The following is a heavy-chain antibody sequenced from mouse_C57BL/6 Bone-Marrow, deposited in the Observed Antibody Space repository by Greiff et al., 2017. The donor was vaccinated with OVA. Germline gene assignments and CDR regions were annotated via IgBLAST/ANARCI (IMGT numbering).Heavy chain of an antibody. D-gene: IGHD2-1*01. V-gene: IGHV1-54*01. CDR3: ARLGYYAFDY. J-gene: IGHJ2*01. Sequence: VKLMESGAELVRPGTSVKVSCKASGYAFTNYLIEWVKQRPGQGLEWIGVINPGSGGTNYNEKFKGKATLTADKSSSTAYMQLSSLTSEDSAVYFCARLGYYAFDYWGQGTTLTVSS. CDR2: INPGSGGT. CDR1: GYAFTNYL.